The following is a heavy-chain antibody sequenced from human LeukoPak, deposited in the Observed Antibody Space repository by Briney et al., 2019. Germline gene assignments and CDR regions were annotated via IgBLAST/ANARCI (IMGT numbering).Heavy chain of an antibody. Sequence: PGRSLRLSCAASGFTFSSYGMHWVRQAPGKGLEWVAVISYDGSNKYYADSVKGRFTISRDNSKNTLYLQMNSLRAEDTAAYYCAKDRSGSSSWYSGMDVWGQGTTVTVSS. J-gene: IGHJ6*02. CDR3: AKDRSGSSSWYSGMDV. CDR1: GFTFSSYG. D-gene: IGHD6-13*01. CDR2: ISYDGSNK. V-gene: IGHV3-30*18.